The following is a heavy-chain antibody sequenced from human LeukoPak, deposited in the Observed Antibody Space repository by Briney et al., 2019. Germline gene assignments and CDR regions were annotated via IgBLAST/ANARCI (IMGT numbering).Heavy chain of an antibody. CDR2: ISAYNGNT. V-gene: IGHV1-18*01. Sequence: ASVKVSCKASGYTFTSYGISWVRQAPGQGLEWMGWISAYNGNTNYAQKLQGRVTMTTDKSTSTAYMELRSLRSNDTAVYYCARDYDYVWGSYRYRAVRDYWGQGTLVTVSS. J-gene: IGHJ4*02. CDR3: ARDYDYVWGSYRYRAVRDY. CDR1: GYTFTSYG. D-gene: IGHD3-16*02.